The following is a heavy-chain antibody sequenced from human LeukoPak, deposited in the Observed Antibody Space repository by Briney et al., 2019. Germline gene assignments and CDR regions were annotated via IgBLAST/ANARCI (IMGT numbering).Heavy chain of an antibody. CDR3: ARSAYYDFWSGYYLSYYYYYMDV. D-gene: IGHD3-3*01. Sequence: ASVKVSCKASGYTFTSYDINWVRQATGQGLEWMGWMNPNSGNTGYAQKFQGRVTMTRNTSISTAYMELSSLRSVDTAVYYCARSAYYDFWSGYYLSYYYYYMDVWGKGTTVTVSS. CDR2: MNPNSGNT. CDR1: GYTFTSYD. V-gene: IGHV1-8*01. J-gene: IGHJ6*03.